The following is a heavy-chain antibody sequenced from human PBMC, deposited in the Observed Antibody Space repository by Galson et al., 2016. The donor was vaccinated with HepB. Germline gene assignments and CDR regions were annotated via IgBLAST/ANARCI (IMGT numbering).Heavy chain of an antibody. CDR2: ISPDGSII. D-gene: IGHD5-18*01. CDR1: GFSFSTYG. CDR3: AKVFRQYSYGYSGWCFDL. Sequence: SLRLSCAASGFSFSTYGMHWVRQAPGKGLEWVAVISPDGSIIHSADSVKGRFTISRDNSKTTLFLQMNSLRIGDTAVYYYAKVFRQYSYGYSGWCFDLWGRGTLVTVSS. J-gene: IGHJ2*01. V-gene: IGHV3-30*18.